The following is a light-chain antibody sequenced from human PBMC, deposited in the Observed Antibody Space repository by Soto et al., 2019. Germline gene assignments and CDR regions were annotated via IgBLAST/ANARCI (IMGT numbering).Light chain of an antibody. CDR3: QQYGSSPRT. V-gene: IGKV3-20*01. CDR2: GTS. CDR1: QSVSSSY. J-gene: IGKJ1*01. Sequence: EIVLTQSPGTLSLPPGERATLSCRASQSVSSSYLAWYQQKPGQAPRLLISGTSSRATGIPDRFSGSGSGTDFTLTISRLEPEDFAVYYCQQYGSSPRTFGHGTKVDIK.